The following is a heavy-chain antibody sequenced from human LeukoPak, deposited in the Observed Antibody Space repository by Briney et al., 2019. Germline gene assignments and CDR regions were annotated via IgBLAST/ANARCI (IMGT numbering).Heavy chain of an antibody. CDR3: ARGVTYYDFWSGYYNGYFDY. CDR1: GFTFSSFW. J-gene: IGHJ4*02. Sequence: SGGSLRLSCAASGFTFSSFWMSWVRQAPGKGLEWVANIKQDGSEEYYVDSVKGRFTISGDNAKNSLYLQMNSLRAEDTAVYYCARGVTYYDFWSGYYNGYFDYWGQGTLVTVSS. D-gene: IGHD3-3*01. CDR2: IKQDGSEE. V-gene: IGHV3-7*04.